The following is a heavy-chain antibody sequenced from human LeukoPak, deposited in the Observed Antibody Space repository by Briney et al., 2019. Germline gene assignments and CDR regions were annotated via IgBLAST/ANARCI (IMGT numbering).Heavy chain of an antibody. Sequence: SETLSLTCAVYGGSFSGYYWSWIRQPPGKGLEWIGEINHSGSTNYNPSLKSRVTISVDTSKNQFSLKLSSVTAADTAVYYCARDGPVASYFDYWGQGTLVTVSS. J-gene: IGHJ4*02. CDR2: INHSGST. CDR3: ARDGPVASYFDY. CDR1: GGSFSGYY. V-gene: IGHV4-34*01. D-gene: IGHD5-12*01.